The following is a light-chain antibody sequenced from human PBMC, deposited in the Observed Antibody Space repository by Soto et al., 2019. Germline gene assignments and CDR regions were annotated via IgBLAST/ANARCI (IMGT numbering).Light chain of an antibody. CDR3: SSYISSSTYYV. CDR2: DVS. Sequence: QSALTQPASVSGSPGQSITISCTGTSSDVGGYNYVSWYQQRPGKAPKLMIYDVSNRPSGVSNRFPGSKSGNAASLTISGLQAEDEADYYCSSYISSSTYYVFGIGTKVTVL. V-gene: IGLV2-14*01. J-gene: IGLJ1*01. CDR1: SSDVGGYNY.